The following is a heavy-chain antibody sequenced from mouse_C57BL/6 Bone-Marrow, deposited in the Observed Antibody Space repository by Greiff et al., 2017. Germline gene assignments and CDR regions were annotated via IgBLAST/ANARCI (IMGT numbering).Heavy chain of an antibody. D-gene: IGHD2-5*01. CDR2: IHPNSGST. CDR3: ARRGPYYSNPTWFAY. J-gene: IGHJ3*01. CDR1: GYTFTSYW. V-gene: IGHV1-64*01. Sequence: QVQLQQPGAELVKPGASVKLSCKASGYTFTSYWLHWVKQRPGQGLEWIGMIHPNSGSTNYNEKFKSKATLTVDKSSSTASMQLSSLTSEDSAVYYWARRGPYYSNPTWFAYWGQGTLVTVSA.